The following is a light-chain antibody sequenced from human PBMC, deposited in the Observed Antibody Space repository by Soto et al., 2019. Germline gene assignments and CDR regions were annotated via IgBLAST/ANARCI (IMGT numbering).Light chain of an antibody. J-gene: IGKJ1*01. Sequence: EIVLTQSPGTLSLSPGERGTLSCRASQTVSSNFLAWYQQKPGQAPRLLIFDASTRATGIPARFSGSGSGTDFTLTISSLEPEDFAIYYCQQRRNWPPTFGQGTKVDI. CDR1: QTVSSN. V-gene: IGKV3D-20*02. CDR3: QQRRNWPPT. CDR2: DAS.